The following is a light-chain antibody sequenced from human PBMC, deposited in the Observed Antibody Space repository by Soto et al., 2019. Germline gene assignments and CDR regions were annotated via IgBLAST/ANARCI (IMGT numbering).Light chain of an antibody. V-gene: IGKV3-20*01. CDR2: GAS. CDR3: QQYTGTPTG. CDR1: QTVFSN. Sequence: EILLTQSPSSLSSSPGDRATLSCRASQTVFSNLAWYQHKPGKAPRLLIYGASTRAAAIPYRFSGSGSGTDFTLTITSLEPEDSAVYFCQQYTGTPTGFGQGTRLEI. J-gene: IGKJ5*01.